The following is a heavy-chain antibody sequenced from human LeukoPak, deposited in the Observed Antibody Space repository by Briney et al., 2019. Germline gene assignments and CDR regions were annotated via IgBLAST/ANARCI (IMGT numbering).Heavy chain of an antibody. CDR3: AKSGSSWFFDY. CDR1: GFTFSSSA. J-gene: IGHJ4*02. Sequence: GGSLRLSCAASGFTFSSSAMSWVRQAPGKGLEWLSTISGGGGSTYYADSVKGRFTISRDNSKNTLYLQMNSLRAEDTAVYYCAKSGSSWFFDYWGQGTLVTVSS. D-gene: IGHD6-13*01. V-gene: IGHV3-23*01. CDR2: ISGGGGST.